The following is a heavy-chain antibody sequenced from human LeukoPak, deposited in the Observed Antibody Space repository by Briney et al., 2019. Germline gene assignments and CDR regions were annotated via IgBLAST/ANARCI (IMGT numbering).Heavy chain of an antibody. V-gene: IGHV3-30*04. J-gene: IGHJ4*02. CDR2: ISYDGGNK. Sequence: GRSLRLSCAASGFTFSSYAMHWVRQAPGKGLEWVAVISYDGGNKYYADSVKGRFTISRDNSKNTLYLQMNSLRAEDTAVYYCARDVTYYYDSSGYYSPHFDYWGQGTLVTVSS. CDR3: ARDVTYYYDSSGYYSPHFDY. CDR1: GFTFSSYA. D-gene: IGHD3-22*01.